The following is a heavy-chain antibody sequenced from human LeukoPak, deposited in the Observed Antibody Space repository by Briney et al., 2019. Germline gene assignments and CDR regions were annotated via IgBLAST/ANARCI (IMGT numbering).Heavy chain of an antibody. CDR3: ARESGSRAHAFDI. V-gene: IGHV4-38-2*02. J-gene: IGHJ3*02. Sequence: GSLRLSCAASGFTFSSHNMNWVRQAPGKGLEWIGSIYHSGSTYYNPSLKSRVTISVDTSKNQFSLKLSSVTAADTAVYYCARESGSRAHAFDIWGRGTMVTVSS. CDR2: IYHSGST. CDR1: GFTFSSHNM. D-gene: IGHD1-26*01.